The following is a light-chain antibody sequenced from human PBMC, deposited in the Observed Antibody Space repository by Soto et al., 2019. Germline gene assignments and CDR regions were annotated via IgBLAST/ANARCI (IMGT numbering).Light chain of an antibody. CDR3: QQCATSPRT. CDR2: GAS. J-gene: IGKJ1*01. CDR1: QSVSSSF. V-gene: IGKV3-20*01. Sequence: EIVLTQSPGTLSLSPGDRATLSCRASQSVSSSFLAWYQQKPGQAPRLLIYGASSRATAIPDRFSGSGSGTDFTLTISRLGPEDFAVYFCQQCATSPRTFGQGTKVDIK.